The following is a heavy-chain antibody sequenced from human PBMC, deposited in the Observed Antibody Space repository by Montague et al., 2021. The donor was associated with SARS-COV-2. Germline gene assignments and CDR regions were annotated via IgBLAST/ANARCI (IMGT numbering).Heavy chain of an antibody. V-gene: IGHV3-30-3*01. CDR2: ISYDGINK. CDR3: ARDPDYGDSVGIDY. D-gene: IGHD4-17*01. J-gene: IGHJ4*02. CDR1: GFTFSSYA. Sequence: SLRLSCAASGFTFSSYATHWVRQAPGKGLEWVAVISYDGINKYYADSVKGRFTISRDNSKNTLYLQMNSLRAEDTAVYYCARDPDYGDSVGIDYWGQGTLVTVSS.